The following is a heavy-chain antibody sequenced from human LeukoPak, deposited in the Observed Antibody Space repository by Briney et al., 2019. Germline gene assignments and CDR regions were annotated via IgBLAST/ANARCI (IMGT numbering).Heavy chain of an antibody. D-gene: IGHD2-15*01. Sequence: GGSLILSCATSGFTFTDYPMNWVRQASGKGLEWVSNIRTSAEGANYAYYADSVKGRVTISRDDAKNTLYLHMNSLRDDDTAVYYCARDQGYAFDYWGQGILVTVSS. CDR3: ARDQGYAFDY. J-gene: IGHJ4*02. CDR1: GFTFTDYP. CDR2: IRTSAEGANYA. V-gene: IGHV3-48*02.